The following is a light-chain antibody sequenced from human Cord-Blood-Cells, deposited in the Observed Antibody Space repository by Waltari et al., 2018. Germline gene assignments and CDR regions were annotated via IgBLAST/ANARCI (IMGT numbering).Light chain of an antibody. J-gene: IGKJ1*01. Sequence: DIQMTQSPSSLSASVGDRVTITCRASQSMSSYSICYQQKPGKAPKLLIYAASSLQSGVPSRFSGSGSGTDFTLTISSLQPEDFATYYCQQSYSTPRTFGQGTKVEIK. CDR3: QQSYSTPRT. V-gene: IGKV1-39*01. CDR1: QSMSSY. CDR2: AAS.